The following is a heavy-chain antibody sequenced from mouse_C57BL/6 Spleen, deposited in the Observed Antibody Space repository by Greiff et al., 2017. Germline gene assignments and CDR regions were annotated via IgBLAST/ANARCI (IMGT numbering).Heavy chain of an antibody. CDR3: ARNIPHWYFDV. Sequence: QVQLKESGPGLVQPSQSLSITCTVSGFSLTSYGVHWVRQSPGTGLEWLGVLWSGGSTDYNAAFISRLSISKDKSNHQVCVKMNSLQTDDTAIYDCARNIPHWYFDVWGTGTTVTVSS. V-gene: IGHV2-2*01. J-gene: IGHJ1*03. CDR1: GFSLTSYG. D-gene: IGHD5-1-1*01. CDR2: LWSGGST.